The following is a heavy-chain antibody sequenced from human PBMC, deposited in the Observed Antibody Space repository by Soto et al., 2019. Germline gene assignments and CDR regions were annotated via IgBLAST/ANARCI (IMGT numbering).Heavy chain of an antibody. D-gene: IGHD3-16*02. CDR2: ISGSGGST. V-gene: IGHV3-23*01. J-gene: IGHJ4*02. Sequence: GGSLRLSCAASGFTFSSYAMSWVRQAPGKGLEWVSAISGSGGSTYYADSVKGRFTISRDNSKNTLYLQMNSLRAEDTAVYYCASQGVLGYDYVWGSYRYFDYWGQGTLVTVSS. CDR1: GFTFSSYA. CDR3: ASQGVLGYDYVWGSYRYFDY.